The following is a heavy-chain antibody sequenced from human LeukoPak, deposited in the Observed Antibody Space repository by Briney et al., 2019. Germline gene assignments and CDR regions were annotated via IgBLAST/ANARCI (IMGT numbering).Heavy chain of an antibody. CDR1: GFTFSNNW. J-gene: IGHJ4*02. CDR3: ARDKVVAADNTIDY. Sequence: PGGSLRLSCAASGFTFSNNWMHWVRHDPGKGLVWVSRINSDGSSTMYADSVKGRFTISRDNAKNTLYLQMNSLRAEDTAVYYCARDKVVAADNTIDYWGQGTLVTVSS. CDR2: INSDGSST. V-gene: IGHV3-74*03. D-gene: IGHD2-15*01.